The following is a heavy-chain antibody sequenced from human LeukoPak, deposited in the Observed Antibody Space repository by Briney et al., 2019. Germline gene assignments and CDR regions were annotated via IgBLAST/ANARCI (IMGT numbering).Heavy chain of an antibody. CDR1: GYTFSNYW. D-gene: IGHD3-22*01. V-gene: IGHV5-51*01. CDR3: ASFSPYYDSSGPDAFDI. CDR2: IFPADSDT. J-gene: IGHJ3*02. Sequence: GESLKISCKGSGYTFSNYWIGWVRQMPGKGLEWMGIIFPADSDTRYSPSFQGQVTISADKSISTAYLQWSSLKASDTAMYYCASFSPYYDSSGPDAFDIWGQGTMVTVSS.